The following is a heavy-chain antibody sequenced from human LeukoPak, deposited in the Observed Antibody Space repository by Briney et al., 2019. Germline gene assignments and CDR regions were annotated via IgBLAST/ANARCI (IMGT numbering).Heavy chain of an antibody. D-gene: IGHD3-9*01. CDR1: GFTFSSYE. Sequence: PGGSLRLSCAASGFTFSSYEMNWVRQAPGKGLEWVSYISSSGSTIYYADSVKGRFTISRDNAKNSLYLQMNSLRAEDTAVYYCARILRYFDWSPRPYYYMDVGGKGTTVTVSS. J-gene: IGHJ6*03. V-gene: IGHV3-48*03. CDR2: ISSSGSTI. CDR3: ARILRYFDWSPRPYYYMDV.